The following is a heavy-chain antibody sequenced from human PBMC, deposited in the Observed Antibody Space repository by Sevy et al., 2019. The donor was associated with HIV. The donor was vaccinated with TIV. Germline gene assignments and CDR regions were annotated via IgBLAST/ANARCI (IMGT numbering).Heavy chain of an antibody. CDR3: ARPYGSGSWEAFDI. Sequence: GGSLRLSCEASGFTFSSYSMNWVRQAPGKGLEWVSCISSSGSYIYYADSVKGRFTISRDNAKNSLYLQMNSLRAEDTAVYYCARPYGSGSWEAFDIWGQGTMVTVSS. CDR1: GFTFSSYS. J-gene: IGHJ3*02. V-gene: IGHV3-21*01. D-gene: IGHD3-10*01. CDR2: ISSSGSYI.